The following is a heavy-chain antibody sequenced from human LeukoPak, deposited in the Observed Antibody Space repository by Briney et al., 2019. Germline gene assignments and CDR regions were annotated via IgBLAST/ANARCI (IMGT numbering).Heavy chain of an antibody. CDR2: ISGSGGST. V-gene: IGHV3-23*01. D-gene: IGHD3-22*01. CDR3: AGYYSHTSGGFDY. CDR1: GFTFSSYA. Sequence: PGGSLRLSCAASGFTFSSYAMSWVRQAPGKGLEWVSAISGSGGSTYFADSMKGRFTIPRDNAKNSLYLQMNSLRDEDTAVYYCAGYYSHTSGGFDYWGQGTLVTVSS. J-gene: IGHJ4*02.